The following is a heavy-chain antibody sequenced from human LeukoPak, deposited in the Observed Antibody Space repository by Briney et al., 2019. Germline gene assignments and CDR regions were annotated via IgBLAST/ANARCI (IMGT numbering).Heavy chain of an antibody. Sequence: SETLSLTCAVYGGSFSGYYWSWIRQPPGKGLEWIGEINHSGSTNYNPSLKSRVTVSVDTSKNQFSLKLSSVTAADTAVYYCARCRWLPTRYFDYWGQGTLVTVSS. CDR3: ARCRWLPTRYFDY. J-gene: IGHJ4*02. CDR1: GGSFSGYY. CDR2: INHSGST. D-gene: IGHD5-12*01. V-gene: IGHV4-34*01.